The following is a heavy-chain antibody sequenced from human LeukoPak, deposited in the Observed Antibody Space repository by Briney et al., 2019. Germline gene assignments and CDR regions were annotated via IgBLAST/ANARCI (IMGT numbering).Heavy chain of an antibody. Sequence: GGSLTLSCAASGFTVSSNYMSWVRQAQGKGRERVLVIYSGGSKYSADSVKGRFTITRDNSKKTLYLQMNSLRAEDTAVYDCARDRDYYYGTDGWGQGRTVTVSS. CDR3: ARDRDYYYGTDG. V-gene: IGHV3-53*01. J-gene: IGHJ6*02. CDR2: IYSGGSK. D-gene: IGHD3-10*01. CDR1: GFTVSSNY.